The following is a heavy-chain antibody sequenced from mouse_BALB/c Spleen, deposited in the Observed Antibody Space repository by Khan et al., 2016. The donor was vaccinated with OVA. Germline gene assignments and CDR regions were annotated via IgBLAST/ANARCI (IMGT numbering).Heavy chain of an antibody. D-gene: IGHD4-1*01. CDR1: GFTFSSYT. J-gene: IGHJ3*01. CDR2: ISSGGGYT. Sequence: EVELVESGGDLVKPGGSLKLSCAASGFTFSSYTIPWVRQTPDKRLEWVACISSGGGYTYYPDIFKGQFTFSRDNAKNTLYLQMSSLTSEDTAMYYCASHLTGSFAYWGQGTLVTVSA. V-gene: IGHV5-6*01. CDR3: ASHLTGSFAY.